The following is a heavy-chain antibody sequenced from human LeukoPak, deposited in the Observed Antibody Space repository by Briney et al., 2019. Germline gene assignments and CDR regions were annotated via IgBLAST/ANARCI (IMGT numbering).Heavy chain of an antibody. Sequence: GGSLRLSCAASGFTFSNAWMSWVRQAPGKGLEWVSVIYSGGSTYYADSVKGRFTISRDNSKNTLYLQMNSLRAEDTAVYYCARAGIHYYYGLDVWGQGTTVTVSS. J-gene: IGHJ6*02. V-gene: IGHV3-53*01. CDR1: GFTFSNAW. CDR2: IYSGGST. CDR3: ARAGIHYYYGLDV.